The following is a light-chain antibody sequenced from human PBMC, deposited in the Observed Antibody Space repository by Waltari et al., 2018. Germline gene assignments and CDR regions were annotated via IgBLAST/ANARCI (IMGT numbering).Light chain of an antibody. CDR2: EVS. J-gene: IGLJ3*02. V-gene: IGLV2-14*01. CDR1: SSDVGGYNY. CDR3: SSYTSSSTLV. Sequence: QSALTQPASVSGSPGQSITISCTGNSSDVGGYNYVPWYQQHPAKAPKLMIYEVSNRPSGGAHRFAGSKSGNTASLTISGLQAEDEADYYCSSYTSSSTLVFGGGTKLTVL.